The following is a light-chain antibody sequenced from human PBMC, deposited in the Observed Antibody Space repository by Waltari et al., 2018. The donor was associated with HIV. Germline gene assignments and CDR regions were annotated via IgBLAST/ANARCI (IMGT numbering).Light chain of an antibody. CDR1: SSDVGSYNL. Sequence: QSALTQPASVSGSPGQSITISCTGTSSDVGSYNLVSWYQQHPGKAPKLMIYEVSKRAYGVSIRLSGSKSVITASLTIAGLHAEDESDYYCCSYAGSSTVVFGGGTKLTVL. J-gene: IGLJ2*01. CDR3: CSYAGSSTVV. V-gene: IGLV2-23*02. CDR2: EVS.